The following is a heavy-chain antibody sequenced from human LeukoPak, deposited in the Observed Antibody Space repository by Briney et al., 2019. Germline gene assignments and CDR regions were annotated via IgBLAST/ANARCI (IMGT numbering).Heavy chain of an antibody. CDR2: ISSSGSTI. CDR1: GFTFSDYY. J-gene: IGHJ3*02. V-gene: IGHV3-11*01. D-gene: IGHD4-17*01. Sequence: GGSLRLSCAASGFTFSDYYMSWIRQAPGKGLERVSYISSSGSTIYYADSVKGRFTISRDNAKNSLYLQMNSLRAEDTAVYYCARDARLRAVTTVRAFDIWGQGTMVTVSS. CDR3: ARDARLRAVTTVRAFDI.